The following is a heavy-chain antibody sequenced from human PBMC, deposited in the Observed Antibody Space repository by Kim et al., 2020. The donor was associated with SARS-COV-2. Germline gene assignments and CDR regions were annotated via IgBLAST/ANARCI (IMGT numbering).Heavy chain of an antibody. CDR3: AKNKGLVPTPYYVDY. V-gene: IGHV3-23*01. J-gene: IGHJ4*02. Sequence: DAGKLRFTIAGDNAKNTLYLQMNSLRAEDTAVYYCAKNKGLVPTPYYVDYWGQGTLVTVSS.